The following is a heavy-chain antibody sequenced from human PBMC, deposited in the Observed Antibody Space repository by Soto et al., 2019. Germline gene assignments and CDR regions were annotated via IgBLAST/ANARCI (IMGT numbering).Heavy chain of an antibody. CDR2: IYYSGTT. D-gene: IGHD3-22*01. CDR3: ARDLHDTSGFYYDS. CDR1: GGSISRGDYY. J-gene: IGHJ4*02. V-gene: IGHV4-30-4*01. Sequence: PSETLCLTCSVSGGSISRGDYYWSWIRQPPGKGLEWIGYIYYSGTTYYNPSLKSRLTISVDTSKNHFSLKLSSVSAADTAVYFCARDLHDTSGFYYDSWGQGALVTVSS.